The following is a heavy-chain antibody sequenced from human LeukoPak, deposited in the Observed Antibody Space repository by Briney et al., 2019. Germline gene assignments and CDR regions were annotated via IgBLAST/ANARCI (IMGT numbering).Heavy chain of an antibody. V-gene: IGHV1-8*02. CDR3: ARDESPYLLSYSSGWYLTEVYFDY. CDR1: GYTFTGYD. J-gene: IGHJ4*02. CDR2: MNPNSGNT. Sequence: GASVKVSCKASGYTFTGYDINWVRQATGQGLEWMGWMNPNSGNTGYAQKLQGRVTMTTDTSTSTAYMELRSLRSDDTAVYYCARDESPYLLSYSSGWYLTEVYFDYWGQGTLVTVSS. D-gene: IGHD6-19*01.